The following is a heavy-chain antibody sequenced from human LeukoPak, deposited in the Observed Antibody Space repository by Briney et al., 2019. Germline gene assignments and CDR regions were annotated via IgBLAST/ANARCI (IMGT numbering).Heavy chain of an antibody. CDR3: ARGHYSNRL. V-gene: IGHV3-66*01. CDR1: GFTVSSKY. D-gene: IGHD2-2*01. Sequence: GGSLRLSCAASGFTVSSKYMSWVRQAPGKGLEWVSVIYIDGGTYYANSVKGRFTISRDNSKNTLLLQMNSLRAEDTAVYYCARGHYSNRLGGQGTLVTVSS. J-gene: IGHJ4*02. CDR2: IYIDGGT.